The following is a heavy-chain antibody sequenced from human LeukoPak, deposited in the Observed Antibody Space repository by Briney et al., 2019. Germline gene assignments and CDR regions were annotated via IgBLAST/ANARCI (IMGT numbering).Heavy chain of an antibody. J-gene: IGHJ4*02. Sequence: GESLKISCKASGYSFTNYWIGWGRQMPGKGLEWMGIIYPGDSDTRYSPSFQGQVTISADKSISTAYLQWSSLKASDTAMYYCARRVFDGSGSYYYFDYWGQGTLVTVSS. CDR2: IYPGDSDT. D-gene: IGHD3-10*01. V-gene: IGHV5-51*01. CDR3: ARRVFDGSGSYYYFDY. CDR1: GYSFTNYW.